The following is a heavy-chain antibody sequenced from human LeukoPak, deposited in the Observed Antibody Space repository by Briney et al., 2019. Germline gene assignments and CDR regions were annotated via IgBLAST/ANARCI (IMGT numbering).Heavy chain of an antibody. CDR2: IDLAGEYT. V-gene: IGHV3-74*01. Sequence: SGGSLRLSCAASGFTFSDYWMHWVRQAPGKGLVWVSRIDLAGEYTTYADSVKGRFTISRDNAKNSLYLQMNSLRAEDTAVYYCARDGQQQLVRAYYFDYWGQGTLVTVSS. D-gene: IGHD6-13*01. CDR3: ARDGQQQLVRAYYFDY. J-gene: IGHJ4*02. CDR1: GFTFSDYW.